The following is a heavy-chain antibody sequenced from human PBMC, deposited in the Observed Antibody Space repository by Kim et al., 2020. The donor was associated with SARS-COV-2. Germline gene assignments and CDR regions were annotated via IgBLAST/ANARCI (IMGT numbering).Heavy chain of an antibody. CDR1: NFTFTTYA. D-gene: IGHD5-18*01. CDR3: AGLPLGYGAVPYSWFDP. V-gene: IGHV1-18*01. J-gene: IGHJ5*02. CDR2: VSTYNGNI. Sequence: ASVKVSCQAANFTFTTYAITWVRQAPGQGLEWMGWVSTYNGNINYAEKFQGRVTMTADTSTTTAYMELRSLTSDDTAVYYCAGLPLGYGAVPYSWFDPWGQGTLVTVSS.